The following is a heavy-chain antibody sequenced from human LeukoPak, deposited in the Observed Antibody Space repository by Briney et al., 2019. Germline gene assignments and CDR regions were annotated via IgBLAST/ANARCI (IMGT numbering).Heavy chain of an antibody. Sequence: PGGSLRLSCAASGFTFDDYGMSWVRQAPGKGLEWVANIKQDGSERNYVDSVRGRFTFSRDNAKNSLFLQMNTLRAEDTAVYFCVRERNSGVFDYWGQGTLVTVSS. CDR3: VRERNSGVFDY. J-gene: IGHJ4*02. CDR1: GFTFDDYG. V-gene: IGHV3-7*01. D-gene: IGHD1-26*01. CDR2: IKQDGSER.